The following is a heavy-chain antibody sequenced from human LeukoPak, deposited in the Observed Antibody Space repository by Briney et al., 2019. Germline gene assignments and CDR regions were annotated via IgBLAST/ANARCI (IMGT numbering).Heavy chain of an antibody. CDR1: GYTFTGYY. CDR3: ARGGHDYYYYYYMDV. V-gene: IGHV1-8*03. CDR2: INPNSGNT. J-gene: IGHJ6*03. Sequence: ALVKVSCKASGYTFTGYYMHWVRQAPGQGLEWMGWINPNSGNTGYAQKFQGRVTITRNTSISTAYMELSSLRSEDTAVYYCARGGHDYYYYYYMDVWGKGTTVTVSS.